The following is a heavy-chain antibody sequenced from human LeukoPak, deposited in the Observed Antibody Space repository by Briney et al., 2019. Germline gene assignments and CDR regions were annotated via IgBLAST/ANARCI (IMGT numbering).Heavy chain of an antibody. CDR2: VFYSGTT. D-gene: IGHD3-16*02. Sequence: PSETLSLTCAVSGGPINSHYWSWIRQPPGKGLEWIGYVFYSGTTNYNSSLKSRVTISVDRSRSQFSLKLRSVTAADTAVYYCARAKKQDYVWDSYRYAGDVYFDFWGQGTLVTVSS. CDR3: ARAKKQDYVWDSYRYAGDVYFDF. CDR1: GGPINSHY. J-gene: IGHJ4*02. V-gene: IGHV4-59*11.